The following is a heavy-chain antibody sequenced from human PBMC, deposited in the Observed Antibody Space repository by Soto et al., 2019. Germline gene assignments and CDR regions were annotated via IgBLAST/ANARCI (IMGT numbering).Heavy chain of an antibody. J-gene: IGHJ4*02. CDR2: ISYDGSNK. CDR3: ANPVEGPGTYYYDSSGSDALGY. CDR1: GFTFSSYG. V-gene: IGHV3-30*18. D-gene: IGHD3-22*01. Sequence: GGSLRLSCAASGFTFSSYGMHWVRQAPGKGLEWVAVISYDGSNKYYADSVKGRFTISRDNSKNTLYLQMNSLRAEDTAVYYCANPVEGPGTYYYDSSGSDALGYWGQGT.